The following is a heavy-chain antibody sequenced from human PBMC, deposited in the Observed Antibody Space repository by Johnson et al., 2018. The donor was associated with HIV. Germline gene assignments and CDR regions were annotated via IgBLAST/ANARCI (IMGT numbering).Heavy chain of an antibody. CDR1: GFTFSSYG. CDR3: ARLAFDI. CDR2: IRYDGSNK. Sequence: QVQLVESGGGVVQPGGSLRLSCAASGFTFSSYGMHWVRQAPGKGLEWVAFIRYDGSNKYYADSVKGRFTISRDNSKNTLYLQMNSLRTEDTAVYYCARLAFDIWGQGTMVTVSS. J-gene: IGHJ3*02. V-gene: IGHV3-30*02.